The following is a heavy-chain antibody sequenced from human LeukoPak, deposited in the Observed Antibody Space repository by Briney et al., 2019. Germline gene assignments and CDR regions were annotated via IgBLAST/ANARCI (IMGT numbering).Heavy chain of an antibody. Sequence: PSETLSLTCTVSGASVSNNNYYWGWIRQPPGKGLEWIGRIYTTGSPNYNPSPKSRSTMSVDTSKNQCSLKLSSVTAADTALYYCARSGSYSGSYVYWGQGTVVTVSS. V-gene: IGHV4-39*07. CDR1: GASVSNNNYY. D-gene: IGHD1-26*01. CDR2: IYTTGSP. CDR3: ARSGSYSGSYVY. J-gene: IGHJ4*02.